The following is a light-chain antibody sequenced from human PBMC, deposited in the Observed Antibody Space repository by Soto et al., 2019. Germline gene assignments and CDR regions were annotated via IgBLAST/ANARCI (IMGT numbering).Light chain of an antibody. CDR1: QSVLYSSNNKSY. V-gene: IGKV4-1*01. J-gene: IGKJ4*01. Sequence: DIVMTQSPDSLAVSLGERATINCKSSQSVLYSSNNKSYLAWFQQKPGQPPKLLIYWASNRESGVPDRFSGSGSGTDFTLSISSLQAGDVAVYYCQQYYNTPLTFGGGTKVEIK. CDR3: QQYYNTPLT. CDR2: WAS.